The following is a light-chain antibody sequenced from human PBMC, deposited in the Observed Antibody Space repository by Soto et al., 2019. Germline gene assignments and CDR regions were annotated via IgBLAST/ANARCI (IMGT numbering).Light chain of an antibody. Sequence: DIQMTQSPSTLSASVGDRVTITCRASQSISSWLAWYQQKPGKAPKLLIYDASSLEGGVPSRFSGSGSGTEFTLTISSLQPDDFATYYCQQYYTYITFGPGTKVDIK. V-gene: IGKV1-5*01. J-gene: IGKJ3*01. CDR3: QQYYTYIT. CDR1: QSISSW. CDR2: DAS.